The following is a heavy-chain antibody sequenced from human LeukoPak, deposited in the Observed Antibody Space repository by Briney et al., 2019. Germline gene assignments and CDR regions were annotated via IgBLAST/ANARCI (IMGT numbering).Heavy chain of an antibody. J-gene: IGHJ4*02. Sequence: GSLRLSCAASGFTFSSYAMFWVRQTPGKGLEWVADISYDGYNEYYADSVRGRFTISRDNSKNTLYLQMNSLRAEDTAVYYCASSAVLVPAAINYWGQGTLVTVSSGESSQPLGGGSCYSIDYWGQGTLVTVSS. CDR1: GFTFSSYA. CDR3: ASSAVLVPAAINYWGQGTLVTVSSGESSQPLGGGSCYSIDY. V-gene: IGHV3-30-3*01. D-gene: IGHD2-15*01. CDR2: ISYDGYNE.